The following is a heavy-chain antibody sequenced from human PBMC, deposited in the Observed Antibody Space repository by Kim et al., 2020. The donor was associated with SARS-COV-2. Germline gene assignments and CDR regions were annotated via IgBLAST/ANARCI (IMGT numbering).Heavy chain of an antibody. CDR3: ANSRTMIVIDY. V-gene: IGHV4-34*01. Sequence: SETLSLTCAVYGGSFSGYYWSWIRQPPGKGLEWIGEINHSGSTNYNPSLKSRVTISVDTSKNQFSLKLSSVTAADTAVYYCANSRTMIVIDYWGQGTLVTVSS. J-gene: IGHJ4*02. CDR1: GGSFSGYY. CDR2: INHSGST. D-gene: IGHD3-22*01.